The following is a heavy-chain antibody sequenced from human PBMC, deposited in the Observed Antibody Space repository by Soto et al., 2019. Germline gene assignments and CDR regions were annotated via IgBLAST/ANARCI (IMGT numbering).Heavy chain of an antibody. CDR3: ASETTQYDYVWGKKSDAFDI. D-gene: IGHD3-16*01. V-gene: IGHV4-30-4*01. J-gene: IGHJ3*02. Sequence: QVQLQESGPGLVKPSQTLSLTCTVSGGSISSGDYYWSWIRQPPGKGLEWIGYIYYSGSTYYNPPRKSRVTPSVGTSKNHSSLKPRSVTAADTAVYYCASETTQYDYVWGKKSDAFDIWGQGTMVTVSS. CDR1: GGSISSGDYY. CDR2: IYYSGST.